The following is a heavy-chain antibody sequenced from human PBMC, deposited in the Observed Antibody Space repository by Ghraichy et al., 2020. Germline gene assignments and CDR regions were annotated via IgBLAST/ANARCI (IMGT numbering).Heavy chain of an antibody. Sequence: GGSLRLSCAASGFTFSSYWMHWVRQAPGKGLVWVSRINSDGSTTSYADSVKGRFTISRDNAKNTLYLQMNSLRDEDTAVYYCVRAGSAWSFDYWGQGALVTVSS. CDR3: VRAGSAWSFDY. CDR2: INSDGSTT. V-gene: IGHV3-74*01. D-gene: IGHD6-19*01. J-gene: IGHJ4*02. CDR1: GFTFSSYW.